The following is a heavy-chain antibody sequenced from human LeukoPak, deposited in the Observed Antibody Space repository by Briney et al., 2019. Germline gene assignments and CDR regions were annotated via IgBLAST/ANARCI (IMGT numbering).Heavy chain of an antibody. CDR3: VGHNY. J-gene: IGHJ4*02. CDR1: GFTFSDYY. CDR2: INRDGSAS. Sequence: GGSLRLSCAASGFTFSDYYMSWIRQAPGKGLEWVANINRDGSASYYVDSVRGRFTISRDNAKNSLFLQMNSLRAEDTAVYYCVGHNYWGQGTLVTVPS. D-gene: IGHD3-16*01. V-gene: IGHV3-7*01.